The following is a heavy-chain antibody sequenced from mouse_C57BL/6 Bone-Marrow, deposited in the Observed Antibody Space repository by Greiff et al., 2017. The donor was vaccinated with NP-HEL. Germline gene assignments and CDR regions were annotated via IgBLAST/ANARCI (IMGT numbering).Heavy chain of an antibody. Sequence: EVQLVESGGGLVQPGGSLSLSCAASGFTFTDYYMSWVRQPPGKALEWLGFIRNKANGYTTEYSSSVKGRFTISRDNSQSILYLQMNALRAEDSATYYCARYPGTGIYYFDYWGQGTTLTVSS. D-gene: IGHD3-3*01. J-gene: IGHJ2*01. V-gene: IGHV7-3*01. CDR1: GFTFTDYY. CDR3: ARYPGTGIYYFDY. CDR2: IRNKANGYTT.